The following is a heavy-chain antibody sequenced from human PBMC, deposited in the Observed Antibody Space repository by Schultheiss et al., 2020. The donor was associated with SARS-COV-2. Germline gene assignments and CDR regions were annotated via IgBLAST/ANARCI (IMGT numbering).Heavy chain of an antibody. V-gene: IGHV4-61*08. CDR1: GGSISSGGYY. D-gene: IGHD6-13*01. CDR2: IYYSGST. J-gene: IGHJ5*02. Sequence: SQTLSLTCTVSGGSISSGGYYWSWIRQHPGKGLEWIGYIYYSGSTNYNPSLKSRVTISVDTSKNQFSLKLSSVTAADTAVYYCARSGTNINWFDPWGQGTLVTVSS. CDR3: ARSGTNINWFDP.